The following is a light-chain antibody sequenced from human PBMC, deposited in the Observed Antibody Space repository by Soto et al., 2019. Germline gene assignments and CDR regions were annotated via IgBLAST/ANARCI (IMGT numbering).Light chain of an antibody. J-gene: IGKJ2*02. Sequence: EIVMTQSPATLSVSPGERATLSCRASQSVSSNLAWYQQKPGQAPRLLIYGASTRATGIPDRFSGSGSGTEFTLTINSLQSEDCAVYYCQQYNNWPCTFGQGTKLEIK. CDR3: QQYNNWPCT. CDR1: QSVSSN. V-gene: IGKV3-15*01. CDR2: GAS.